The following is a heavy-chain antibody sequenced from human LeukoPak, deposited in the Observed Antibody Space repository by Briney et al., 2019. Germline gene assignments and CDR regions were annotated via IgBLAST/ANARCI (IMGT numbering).Heavy chain of an antibody. D-gene: IGHD2-8*01. Sequence: SETLSLTCTVSGGSISSYYWSWIRQPPGKGLEWIGYIYHSGSTNYNPSLKSRVTISVDTSKNQFSLKLSSVTAADTAAYYCARGAVRRALRFDPWGQGTLVTVSS. V-gene: IGHV4-59*01. CDR2: IYHSGST. CDR1: GGSISSYY. J-gene: IGHJ5*02. CDR3: ARGAVRRALRFDP.